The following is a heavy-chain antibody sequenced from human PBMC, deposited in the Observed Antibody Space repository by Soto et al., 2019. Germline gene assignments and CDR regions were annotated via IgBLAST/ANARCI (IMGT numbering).Heavy chain of an antibody. V-gene: IGHV3-33*01. CDR2: IWYDGSNK. Sequence: GGSLRLSCAASGITFSSYGMHWVRQAPGKGLEWVAVIWYDGSNKYYADSVKGRFTISRDNSKNTLYLQMNSLRAEDTAVYYCARDLAAAGMTTRDYYYGMDVWGQGTTVTVSS. CDR1: GITFSSYG. D-gene: IGHD6-13*01. CDR3: ARDLAAAGMTTRDYYYGMDV. J-gene: IGHJ6*02.